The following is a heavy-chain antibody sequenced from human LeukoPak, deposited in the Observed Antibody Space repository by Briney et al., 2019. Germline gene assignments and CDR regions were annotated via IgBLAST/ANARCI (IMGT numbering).Heavy chain of an antibody. CDR3: RRQFLVGVS. CDR2: ISHSGDTS. Sequence: GGSLRLSCAASEFTFSSYAMSWVRQAPGKGLEWVSSISHSGDTSDYADSVKGRFTISRDNSKNTLYLQMNSLSAEDTAMYYCRRQFLVGVSWGPGTLVTVSS. V-gene: IGHV3-23*01. J-gene: IGHJ5*02. CDR1: EFTFSSYA. D-gene: IGHD5/OR15-5a*01.